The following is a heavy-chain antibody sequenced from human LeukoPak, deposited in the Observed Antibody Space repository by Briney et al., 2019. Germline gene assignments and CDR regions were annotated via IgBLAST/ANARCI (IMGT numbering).Heavy chain of an antibody. J-gene: IGHJ6*02. CDR3: ARDPPDYGDPYYYYGMDV. CDR1: GFTFSSYG. D-gene: IGHD4-17*01. V-gene: IGHV3-33*01. Sequence: GGSLRLSCAASGFTFSSYGMHWVRQAPGKGLEWVAVIWYDGSNKYYADSVKGRFTISRDNSKNTLYLQMNSLRAEDTAVYYCARDPPDYGDPYYYYGMDVWGQGTTVTVSS. CDR2: IWYDGSNK.